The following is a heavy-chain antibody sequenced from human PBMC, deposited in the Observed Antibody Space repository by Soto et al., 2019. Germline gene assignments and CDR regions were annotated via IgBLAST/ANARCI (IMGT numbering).Heavy chain of an antibody. D-gene: IGHD6-25*01. J-gene: IGHJ5*02. CDR2: SSDYNCNT. CDR1: GYTFNNYG. Sequence: ASVKVSCKASGYTFNNYGCSWVGRAPGKGVEGMGWSSDYNCNTNYAQKFQGRVTMTTDTSTTTAYRELTSLRSDDTAMYYCARDGPLITARSWFDPWGQGTLVTVSS. V-gene: IGHV1-18*04. CDR3: ARDGPLITARSWFDP.